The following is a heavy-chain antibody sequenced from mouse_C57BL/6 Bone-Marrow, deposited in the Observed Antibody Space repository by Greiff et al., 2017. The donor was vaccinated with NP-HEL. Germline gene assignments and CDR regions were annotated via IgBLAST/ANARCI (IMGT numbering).Heavy chain of an antibody. V-gene: IGHV2-6*01. CDR2: IWGVGST. Sequence: VQRVESGPGLVAPSQSLSITCTVSGFSLTSYGVDWVRQSPGKGLEWLGVIWGVGSTNYNSALKSRLSISKDNSKSQVFLKMNRLQSDDTAMYYCASDQPYYYAMDYWGQGTSVTVSS. D-gene: IGHD6-1*01. CDR3: ASDQPYYYAMDY. J-gene: IGHJ4*01. CDR1: GFSLTSYG.